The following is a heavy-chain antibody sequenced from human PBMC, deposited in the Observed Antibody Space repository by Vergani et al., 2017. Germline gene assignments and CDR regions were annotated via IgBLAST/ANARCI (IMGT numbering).Heavy chain of an antibody. D-gene: IGHD5-12*01. CDR2: ISGSGVST. V-gene: IGHV3-23*01. CDR1: GFTFSPYA. J-gene: IGHJ4*02. CDR3: AKDGAYSGYETH. Sequence: EVQLLESGGGLVQTGGSLRLSCAASGFTFSPYAMSWVRQAPGKGLEWVSIISGSGVSTYYADSVKGRFTISRDNSKITLYLQMNSLRAEDTAVYYCAKDGAYSGYETHWGQGTLVTVSS.